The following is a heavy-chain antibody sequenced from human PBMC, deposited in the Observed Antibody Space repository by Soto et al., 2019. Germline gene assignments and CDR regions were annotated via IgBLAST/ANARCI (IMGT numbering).Heavy chain of an antibody. Sequence: GSLRRPCSASGFTFSSYWMHWVRQAPGKGLVWVSRINSDGSSTSYADSVKGRFTISRDNAKNTLYLQMNSLRAEDTAVYYCARDHPDSSGYYYVPWGQGTLVTVYS. J-gene: IGHJ5*02. V-gene: IGHV3-74*01. CDR2: INSDGSST. CDR1: GFTFSSYW. CDR3: ARDHPDSSGYYYVP. D-gene: IGHD3-22*01.